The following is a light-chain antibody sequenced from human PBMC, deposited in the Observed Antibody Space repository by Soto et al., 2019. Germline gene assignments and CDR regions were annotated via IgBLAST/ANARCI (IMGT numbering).Light chain of an antibody. CDR2: AAS. CDR3: QQCYSTLT. CDR1: QSISSY. V-gene: IGKV1-39*01. Sequence: DIQMTQSPSSLSASVGDRVTITCRASQSISSYLNWYQQKPGKAPKLLIYAASSLQSGVPSRFSGSGSRPYFTLTISSLQPDDFATYYCQQCYSTLTFGPGTKVDIK. J-gene: IGKJ3*01.